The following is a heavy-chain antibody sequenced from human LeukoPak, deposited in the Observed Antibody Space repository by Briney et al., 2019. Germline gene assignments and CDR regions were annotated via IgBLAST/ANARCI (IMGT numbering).Heavy chain of an antibody. J-gene: IGHJ4*02. Sequence: GRSLRLSCAASGFTVSSNYMSWVRQAPGKGLEWVSVIYSGGSTYYADSVKGRFTISRDNSKNTLYLQMNSLRAEDTAVYYCAKATNGRSDYWGQGTLVTVSS. CDR1: GFTVSSNY. CDR3: AKATNGRSDY. CDR2: IYSGGST. D-gene: IGHD2-8*01. V-gene: IGHV3-53*01.